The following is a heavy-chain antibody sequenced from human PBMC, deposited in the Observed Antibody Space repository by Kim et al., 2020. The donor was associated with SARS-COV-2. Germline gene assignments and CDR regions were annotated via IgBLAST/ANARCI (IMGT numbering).Heavy chain of an antibody. J-gene: IGHJ4*02. D-gene: IGHD3-22*01. CDR2: IYHSGST. CDR1: GYSISSGYY. Sequence: SETLSLTCTVSGYSISSGYYWGWIRPPPGKGLEWIGSIYHSGSTYYTPSLKSRVTISVDTSKNQFSLKLSSVTAADTAVYYCARVVVVMYFDYWGQGTLVTVSS. V-gene: IGHV4-38-2*02. CDR3: ARVVVVMYFDY.